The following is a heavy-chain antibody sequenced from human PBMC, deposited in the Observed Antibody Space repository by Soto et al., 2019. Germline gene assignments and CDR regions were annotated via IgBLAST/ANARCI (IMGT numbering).Heavy chain of an antibody. CDR2: IYYSGST. CDR1: GGSISSYY. D-gene: IGHD6-6*01. Sequence: SETLSLTCTVSGGSISSYYWSWIRQPPGKGLEWIGYIYYSGSTNYNPSLKSRVTISVDTSKNQFSLKLSSVTAADTAVYYCARAPGLVRFDYWGQGTLLTVSS. J-gene: IGHJ4*02. CDR3: ARAPGLVRFDY. V-gene: IGHV4-59*08.